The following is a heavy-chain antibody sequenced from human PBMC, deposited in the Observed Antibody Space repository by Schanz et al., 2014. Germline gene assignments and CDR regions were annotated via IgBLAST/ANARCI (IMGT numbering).Heavy chain of an antibody. CDR1: GYTFTSYG. V-gene: IGHV1-18*04. CDR2: ISAYNGNT. CDR3: ARDLATTGNNWFDP. J-gene: IGHJ5*02. Sequence: QVQLVQSGAEVKKPGASVEVSCKASGYTFTSYGISWVRQAPGQGLEWMAWISAYNGNTKYAQRLQDRVTVTTDTSTSTAYMELRSLRSDDTAVYYCARDLATTGNNWFDPWGQGTLVTVSS. D-gene: IGHD1-1*01.